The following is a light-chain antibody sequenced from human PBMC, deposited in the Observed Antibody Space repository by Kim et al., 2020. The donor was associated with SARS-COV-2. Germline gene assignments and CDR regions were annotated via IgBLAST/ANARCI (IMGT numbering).Light chain of an antibody. V-gene: IGKV3-20*01. J-gene: IGKJ1*01. Sequence: PGERATLTCRASQSVSSNYLAWYQQKPGQAPRLLIYGASSRATGIPDRFSGSGSGTDFTLTISRLEPEDFAVFYCQQYGSSPWTFGQGTKVEIK. CDR3: QQYGSSPWT. CDR2: GAS. CDR1: QSVSSNY.